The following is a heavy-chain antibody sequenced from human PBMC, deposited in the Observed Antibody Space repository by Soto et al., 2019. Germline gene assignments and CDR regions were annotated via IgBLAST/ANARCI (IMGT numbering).Heavy chain of an antibody. CDR2: IYYSGST. J-gene: IGHJ3*02. Sequence: QLQLQESGPGLVKPSETLSLTCTVSGDSISSSSYYWGWIRQPPGKGLEWIGSIYYSGSTYYNPSLXXRXTXXADTSKNQSSLKLSSVTAPDTAVYYCARHQHAFDIWGQGTMVTVSS. CDR1: GDSISSSSYY. V-gene: IGHV4-39*01. CDR3: ARHQHAFDI.